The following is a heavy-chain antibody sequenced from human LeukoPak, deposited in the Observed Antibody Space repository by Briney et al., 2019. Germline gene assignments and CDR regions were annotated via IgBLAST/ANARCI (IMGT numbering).Heavy chain of an antibody. CDR3: ARVPHDSSGY. V-gene: IGHV1-18*01. CDR2: ISAYNGNT. Sequence: ASVKVSCKASGGTFSSYAISWVRQAPGQGLEWMGWISAYNGNTNYAQKLQGRVTMTTDTSTSTAYMELRSLRSGDTAVYYCARVPHDSSGYWGQGTLVTVSS. CDR1: GGTFSSYA. D-gene: IGHD3-22*01. J-gene: IGHJ4*02.